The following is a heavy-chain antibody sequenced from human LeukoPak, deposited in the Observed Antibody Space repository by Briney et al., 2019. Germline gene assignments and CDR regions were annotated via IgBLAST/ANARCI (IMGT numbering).Heavy chain of an antibody. D-gene: IGHD4-17*01. CDR3: AVTVTTISDY. J-gene: IGHJ4*02. CDR2: IRYDGSNK. CDR1: GFTFSSYG. V-gene: IGHV3-30*02. Sequence: GGSLRLSCAASGFTFSSYGMHWVRQAPGKGLEWVAFIRYDGSNKYYADSVKGRFTISRDNSKNTLYLQMNSLRAEDTAVYYCAVTVTTISDYWGQGTLVTVSS.